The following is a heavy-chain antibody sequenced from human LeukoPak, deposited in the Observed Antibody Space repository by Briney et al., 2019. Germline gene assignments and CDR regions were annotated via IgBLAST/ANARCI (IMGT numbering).Heavy chain of an antibody. J-gene: IGHJ4*02. V-gene: IGHV4-34*01. Sequence: SETLSLTCTVSGGSISSYYWSWIRQPPGKGLEWIGEINHSGSTNYNPSLKSRVTISVDTSKNQFSLKLSSVTAADTAVYYCARDRGGYDLWGQGTLVTVSS. CDR2: INHSGST. CDR1: GGSISSYY. D-gene: IGHD5-12*01. CDR3: ARDRGGYDL.